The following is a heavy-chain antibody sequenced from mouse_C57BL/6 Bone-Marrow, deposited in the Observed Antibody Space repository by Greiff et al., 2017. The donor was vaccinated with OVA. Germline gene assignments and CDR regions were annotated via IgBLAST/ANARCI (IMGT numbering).Heavy chain of an antibody. J-gene: IGHJ4*01. CDR1: GFTFSDYG. D-gene: IGHD1-1*01. Sequence: EVNLVESGGGLVKPGGSLKLSCAASGFTFSDYGMHWVRQAPEKGLEWVAYISSGSSTIYYADTVKGRFTISRDNAKNTLFLQMTSLRSEDTAMYYCARPGCSSYYAMDYWGQGTSVTVSS. V-gene: IGHV5-17*01. CDR2: ISSGSSTI. CDR3: ARPGCSSYYAMDY.